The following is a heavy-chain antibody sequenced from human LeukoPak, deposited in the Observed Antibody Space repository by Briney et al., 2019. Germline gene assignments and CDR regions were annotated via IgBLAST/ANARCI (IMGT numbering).Heavy chain of an antibody. D-gene: IGHD2-2*01. CDR2: INHSGST. CDR1: GGSFSGYY. V-gene: IGHV4-34*01. Sequence: SETLSLTCAVYGGSFSGYYWSWIRQPPGKGLEWIGEINHSGSTNYNPSLKSRVTISVDTPKNQFSLKLSSVTTADTAVYYCARGPPYYCSSTSCYYRAFDIWGQGTVVTVSS. CDR3: ARGPPYYCSSTSCYYRAFDI. J-gene: IGHJ3*02.